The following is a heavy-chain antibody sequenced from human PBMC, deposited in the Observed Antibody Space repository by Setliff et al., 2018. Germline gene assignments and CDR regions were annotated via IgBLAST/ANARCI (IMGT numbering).Heavy chain of an antibody. J-gene: IGHJ4*02. CDR1: DDSISSRHYY. CDR2: IYTSWST. Sequence: SETLSLTCTVSDDSISSRHYYWSWIRQPAGKGLEWLGQIYTSWSTNYNPSLKGRATLSIDASKKQFSLQLSSVTATDTAVYYCARGRLLYVGDSHYFDDWGQGTLVTVSS. D-gene: IGHD4-17*01. CDR3: ARGRLLYVGDSHYFDD. V-gene: IGHV4-61*09.